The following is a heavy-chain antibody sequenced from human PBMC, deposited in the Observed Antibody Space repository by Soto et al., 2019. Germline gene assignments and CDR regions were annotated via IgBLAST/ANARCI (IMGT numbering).Heavy chain of an antibody. CDR2: ISGSGGST. CDR1: GFTFSSYA. V-gene: IGHV3-23*01. Sequence: GGSLRLSCAASGFTFSSYAMSWVRQAPGKGLEWVSAISGSGGSTYYADSVKGRFTISRDNSKNTLYLQMNSLRAEDTAVYYYAKDIIVVVPADRGYYYGIDVRGQGTTVPVSS. D-gene: IGHD2-2*01. J-gene: IGHJ6*02. CDR3: AKDIIVVVPADRGYYYGIDV.